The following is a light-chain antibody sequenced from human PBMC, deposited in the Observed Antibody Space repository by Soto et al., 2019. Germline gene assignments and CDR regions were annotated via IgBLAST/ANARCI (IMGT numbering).Light chain of an antibody. CDR1: QSFSSNF. CDR3: QQYGNSPRT. J-gene: IGKJ1*01. CDR2: GAS. V-gene: IGKV3-20*01. Sequence: EIVLTQSPGTLSLSPGERATLSCRASQSFSSNFLAWYRQKPGQAPRLLIYGASSRAAGIPDRFSGSGSGTDFTLTISRLEPEDVAVYYCQQYGNSPRTFGQGTKVDIX.